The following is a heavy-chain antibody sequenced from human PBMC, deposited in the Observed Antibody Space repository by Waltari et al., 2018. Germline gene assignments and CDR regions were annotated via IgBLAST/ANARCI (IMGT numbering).Heavy chain of an antibody. CDR3: AKYNSWDYNWFDP. J-gene: IGHJ5*02. CDR2: IYYSGST. D-gene: IGHD1-20*01. Sequence: QVQLQESGPGLVKPSETLSLTCTVSGGSISSHYWSWIRQPSGKGLEWIGYIYYSGSTNYNPSLKSRVTISVDTSKNQFSLKLSSVTAADTAVYYCAKYNSWDYNWFDPWGQGTLVTVSS. V-gene: IGHV4-59*11. CDR1: GGSISSHY.